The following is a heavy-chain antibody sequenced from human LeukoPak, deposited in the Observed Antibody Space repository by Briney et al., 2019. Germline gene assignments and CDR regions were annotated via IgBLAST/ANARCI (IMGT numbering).Heavy chain of an antibody. J-gene: IGHJ6*02. CDR1: GFTFSSYS. CDR3: TLTSFWSGSTYYGMDV. Sequence: GGSLRLSCAASGFTFSSYSMNWVRQAPGKGLEWVSYISSSSSTIYYADSVKGRFTISEDNAKNSLYLQMNSLRAEDTAVYYCTLTSFWSGSTYYGMDVWGQGTTVTVSS. CDR2: ISSSSSTI. V-gene: IGHV3-48*01. D-gene: IGHD3-3*01.